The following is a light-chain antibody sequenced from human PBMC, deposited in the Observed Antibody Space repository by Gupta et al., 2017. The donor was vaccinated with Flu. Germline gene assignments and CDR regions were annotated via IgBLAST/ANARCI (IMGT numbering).Light chain of an antibody. CDR2: DAS. Sequence: EIVLTQSPATLSLSPGERATLSCRASQSVGTYLDRYQQNPGQPPRLLIYDASTSSTGITARFRGSWSGIDFTLTISSREPEDFAVSYCLNHSNWPPSTFGQGTKMEI. CDR3: LNHSNWPPST. J-gene: IGKJ2*01. V-gene: IGKV3-11*01. CDR1: QSVGTY.